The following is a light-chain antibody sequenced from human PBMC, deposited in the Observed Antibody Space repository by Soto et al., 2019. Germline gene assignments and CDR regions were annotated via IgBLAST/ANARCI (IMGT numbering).Light chain of an antibody. J-gene: IGKJ1*01. CDR1: QSLNDN. Sequence: ERVITQSPATLSVSPGERATLSCRASQSLNDNLAWYQQKPGQAPRLLIYRASTRATGVPARFSASGSGTEFTLTISSLQSEDSAVYYCHQYSNWPPWTFGPGTKVDIK. CDR3: HQYSNWPPWT. CDR2: RAS. V-gene: IGKV3-15*01.